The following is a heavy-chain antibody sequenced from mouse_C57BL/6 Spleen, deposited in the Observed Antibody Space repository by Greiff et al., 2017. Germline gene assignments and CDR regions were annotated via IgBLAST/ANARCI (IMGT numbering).Heavy chain of an antibody. Sequence: QVQLKESGAELVKPGASVKLSCKASGYTFTEYTIHWVKQRSGQGLEWIGWFYPGSGSIKYNEKFKDKATLTADKSSSTVYMELSRLASEDSAVYFCARHEEGNSNYENYAMDYWGQGTSVTVSS. J-gene: IGHJ4*01. D-gene: IGHD2-5*01. CDR1: GYTFTEYT. V-gene: IGHV1-62-2*01. CDR2: FYPGSGSI. CDR3: ARHEEGNSNYENYAMDY.